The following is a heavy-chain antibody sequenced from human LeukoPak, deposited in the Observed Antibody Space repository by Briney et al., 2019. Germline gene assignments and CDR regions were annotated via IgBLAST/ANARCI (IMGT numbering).Heavy chain of an antibody. CDR2: ISSSSSYI. CDR1: RFTFSSYS. J-gene: IGHJ4*02. V-gene: IGHV3-21*01. D-gene: IGHD2-15*01. Sequence: GGSLRLSCAASRFTFSSYSMNWVRQAPGKGLEWVSSISSSSSYIYYADSLKGRFTISRDNAKNSLYLQMNSLRAEDTAVYYCRVVPTGHWGQGTLVTVSS. CDR3: RVVPTGH.